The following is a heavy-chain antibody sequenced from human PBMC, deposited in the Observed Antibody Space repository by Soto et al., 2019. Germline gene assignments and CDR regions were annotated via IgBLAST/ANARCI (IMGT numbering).Heavy chain of an antibody. Sequence: QVQLVQSGAEVKEPGASVRLSCKAFGYTFTAYNIHWVRQAPGQGLEWMGWINAGNGNTRSSRKFQGRVIITRDTSETTAYLEVDSLRSEDTAIYYCARVAPSGGSVPRFDPWGQGTLLTVSS. J-gene: IGHJ5*02. CDR3: ARVAPSGGSVPRFDP. CDR2: INAGNGNT. D-gene: IGHD3-10*01. CDR1: GYTFTAYN. V-gene: IGHV1-3*01.